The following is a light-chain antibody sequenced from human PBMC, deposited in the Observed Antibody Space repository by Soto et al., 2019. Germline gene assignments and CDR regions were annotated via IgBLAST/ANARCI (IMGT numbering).Light chain of an antibody. J-gene: IGKJ1*01. CDR2: KAS. Sequence: DIQMTQSPSTPSGSVGDRVTITCRASQTISSWLAWYQQKPGNAPNLLIYKASTLKSGVPSRFSGSGSGTEFTLTISSLQPDDFATYSCQHYNSYSEAFVQGTKVDIK. CDR1: QTISSW. CDR3: QHYNSYSEA. V-gene: IGKV1-5*03.